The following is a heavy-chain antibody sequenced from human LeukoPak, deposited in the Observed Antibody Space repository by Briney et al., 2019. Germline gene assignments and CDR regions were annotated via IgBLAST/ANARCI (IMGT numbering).Heavy chain of an antibody. D-gene: IGHD2-15*01. CDR2: ISAYNDNT. V-gene: IGHV1-18*01. CDR3: ARDQYICSGGSCYLHYYYYYGMDV. CDR1: GYTFTSYG. Sequence: ASVKVSCKASGYTFTSYGISWVRQAPGQGLEWMGWISAYNDNTNYAQKLQGRVTMTTDTSTSTAYMELRSLRSDDTAVYYCARDQYICSGGSCYLHYYYYYGMDVWGQGTTVTVSS. J-gene: IGHJ6*02.